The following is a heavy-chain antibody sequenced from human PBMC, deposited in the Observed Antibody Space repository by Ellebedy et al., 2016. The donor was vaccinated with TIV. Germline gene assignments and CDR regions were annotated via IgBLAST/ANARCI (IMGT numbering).Heavy chain of an antibody. V-gene: IGHV5-51*01. Sequence: ASVKVSCKASGYIFIDFWIGWVRQMPGKGLEWMGIIFPGDSKTRYSPSFQGQVTISADKSIRTAYLQWSSLQASDTAMYYCARLPTPHHGHDYWGQGTLVTVSS. CDR1: GYIFIDFW. D-gene: IGHD5-24*01. CDR3: ARLPTPHHGHDY. J-gene: IGHJ4*02. CDR2: IFPGDSKT.